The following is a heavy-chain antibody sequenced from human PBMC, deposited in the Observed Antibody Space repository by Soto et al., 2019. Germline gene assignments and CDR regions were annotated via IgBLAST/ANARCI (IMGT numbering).Heavy chain of an antibody. CDR3: AKDMIRGWYTLTYGMDV. CDR1: GFTFDDYT. D-gene: IGHD6-19*01. J-gene: IGHJ6*02. Sequence: GGSLRLSCAASGFTFDDYTMHWVRQAPGKGLEWVSLISWDGGSTYYADSVKGRFTISRDNSKNSLYLQMNSLRTEDTALYYCAKDMIRGWYTLTYGMDVWGQGTTVTVSS. CDR2: ISWDGGST. V-gene: IGHV3-43*01.